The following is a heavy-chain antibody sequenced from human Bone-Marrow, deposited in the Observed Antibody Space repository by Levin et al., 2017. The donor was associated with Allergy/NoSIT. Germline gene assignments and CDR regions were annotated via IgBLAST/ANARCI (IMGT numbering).Heavy chain of an antibody. J-gene: IGHJ4*02. CDR3: ARHYFDSSGHFDY. D-gene: IGHD3-22*01. Sequence: GESLKISCKTSGYSFTKYWIAWVRQMPGKGLEWMGIIYPGDSNTRYSPSFQGQVTISADKSISTAYLQWSSLKASDTAMYYCARHYFDSSGHFDYWGQGTLVTVSS. CDR2: IYPGDSNT. V-gene: IGHV5-51*01. CDR1: GYSFTKYW.